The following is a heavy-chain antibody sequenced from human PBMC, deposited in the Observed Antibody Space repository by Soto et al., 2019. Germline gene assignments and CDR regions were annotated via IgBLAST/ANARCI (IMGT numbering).Heavy chain of an antibody. D-gene: IGHD3-22*01. Sequence: GGSLRLSCAASGFTFSSYAMNWVRQAPGKGLEWVSAISGNGGSTYYADSVKGRFIIAKDTSKNQVVLTMVNMDPVDTATYYCAHRLASPYYYHRRGSSFDYWGQGTPVTVSS. CDR3: AHRLASPYYYHRRGSSFDY. CDR1: GFTFSSYA. V-gene: IGHV3-23*01. J-gene: IGHJ4*02. CDR2: ISGNGGST.